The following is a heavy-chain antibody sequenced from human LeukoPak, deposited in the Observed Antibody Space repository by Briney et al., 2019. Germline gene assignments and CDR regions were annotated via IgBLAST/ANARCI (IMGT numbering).Heavy chain of an antibody. CDR1: GGSFSGYY. Sequence: SETLSLTCAVYGGSFSGYYWSWIRQPPGKGLEWIGEINHRGSTNYNPSLKGRGTISVDRSNNQFSLKLSSVTAADTAVYYCARVLGIAVAGERKNDYWGQGTLVTVSS. J-gene: IGHJ4*02. V-gene: IGHV4-34*01. CDR3: ARVLGIAVAGERKNDY. D-gene: IGHD6-19*01. CDR2: INHRGST.